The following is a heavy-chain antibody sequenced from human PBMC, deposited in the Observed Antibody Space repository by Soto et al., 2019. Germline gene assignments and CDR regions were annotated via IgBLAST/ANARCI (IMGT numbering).Heavy chain of an antibody. Sequence: QLQLQESGPGLVKPSETLSLTCTVSGGSISSRSYFWDWIRQPPGKGLEWIGTTYFSGTTYSNPSLKSRVTISVDSPKNQFSLKLRSVSAADTAVYYCARRDLGGSSWPRHLDSWGQGTLVTVSS. CDR3: ARRDLGGSSWPRHLDS. D-gene: IGHD6-13*01. CDR2: TYFSGTT. V-gene: IGHV4-39*01. J-gene: IGHJ4*02. CDR1: GGSISSRSYF.